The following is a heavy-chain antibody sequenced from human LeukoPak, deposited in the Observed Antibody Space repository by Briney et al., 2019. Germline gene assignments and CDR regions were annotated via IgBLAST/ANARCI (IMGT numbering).Heavy chain of an antibody. V-gene: IGHV3-23*01. CDR3: AEGKGGEAFDV. J-gene: IGHJ3*01. CDR1: GFTFSNYA. Sequence: GGSLRLSCVASGFTFSNYAMTWVRQPPGKGLEWVSAISANGRSTYYSDSVKGRFTVSRDDSKNTLFLQMNSLRAEDTALYYCAEGKGGEAFDVWGQGTMATVSS. D-gene: IGHD3-16*01. CDR2: ISANGRST.